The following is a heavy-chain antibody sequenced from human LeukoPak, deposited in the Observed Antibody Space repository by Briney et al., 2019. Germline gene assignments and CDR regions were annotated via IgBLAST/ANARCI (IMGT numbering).Heavy chain of an antibody. V-gene: IGHV3-30*04. J-gene: IGHJ4*02. CDR1: GFTFSNYA. CDR2: ISYDGNNK. CDR3: ARDKFYSSSYFDY. D-gene: IGHD6-13*01. Sequence: PGGSLRLSCAASGFTFSNYAMHWVRQAPGKGLEWVAVISYDGNNKYYADSVKGRFTISRDNSKNTLYPQMNSLRAEDTAVYYCARDKFYSSSYFDYWGQGTLVTVSS.